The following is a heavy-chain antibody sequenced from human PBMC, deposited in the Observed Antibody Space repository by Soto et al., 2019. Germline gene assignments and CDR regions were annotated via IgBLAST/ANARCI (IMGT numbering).Heavy chain of an antibody. CDR1: GFIVSNTY. D-gene: IGHD2-15*01. CDR2: ISNRGDT. V-gene: IGHV3-66*01. Sequence: EVQLVESGGGLVQPGGSLRLSCTASGFIVSNTYVNWVRQAPGKGLEWVSVISNRGDTHYADSVRGRFSLSRDISDNTLHLQMNNLRVEDTAVYYCAREPRYCRGGSCXIXGDAYDIWGQGTMVTVSS. CDR3: AREPRYCRGGSCXIXGDAYDI. J-gene: IGHJ3*02.